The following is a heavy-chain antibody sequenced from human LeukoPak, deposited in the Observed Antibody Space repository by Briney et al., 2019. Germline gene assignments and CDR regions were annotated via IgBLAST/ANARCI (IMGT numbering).Heavy chain of an antibody. D-gene: IGHD6-19*01. Sequence: ASVKVSCKASGYTFTGYYMHWVRQAPGQGLEWMGWINPNSGGTNSAQKFQGRVTMTRDTSISTAYMELSRLRSDDTAVYYCARDVAAVAGGESWFDPWGQGTLVTVSS. CDR1: GYTFTGYY. CDR2: INPNSGGT. V-gene: IGHV1-2*02. CDR3: ARDVAAVAGGESWFDP. J-gene: IGHJ5*02.